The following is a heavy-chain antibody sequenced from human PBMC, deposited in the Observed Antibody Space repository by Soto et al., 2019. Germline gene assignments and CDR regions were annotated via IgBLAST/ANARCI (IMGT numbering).Heavy chain of an antibody. J-gene: IGHJ3*01. CDR2: LFYTGST. CDR3: ARLFCSSTSCLPWDAFDV. V-gene: IGHV4-39*01. CDR1: GGSISSSSYY. Sequence: QLQLQESGPGLVKPSETLSLTYTVSGGSISSSSYYWGWIRQTPGKGLEWIGSLFYTGSTYYNPSLKSRISISVETSKNQYSLKLSSVTAADTAVYYCARLFCSSTSCLPWDAFDVWGQGTMVTVSS. D-gene: IGHD2-2*01.